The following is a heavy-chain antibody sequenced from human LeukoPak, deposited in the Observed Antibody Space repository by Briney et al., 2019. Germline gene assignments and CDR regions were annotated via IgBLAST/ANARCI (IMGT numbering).Heavy chain of an antibody. Sequence: TSVKVSCKASGFTFASSAVQWVRQARGQRLEWIGWIVVGSGNTNYAQKFQERVTITRDVSTRTAYMELSSLRSEDTAVYYCAADGGSFGLDAFDIWGQGTMVTVSS. CDR1: GFTFASSA. V-gene: IGHV1-58*01. CDR3: AADGGSFGLDAFDI. CDR2: IVVGSGNT. D-gene: IGHD3-16*01. J-gene: IGHJ3*02.